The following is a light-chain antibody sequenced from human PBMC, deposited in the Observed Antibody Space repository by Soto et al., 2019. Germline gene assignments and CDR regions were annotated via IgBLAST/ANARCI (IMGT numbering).Light chain of an antibody. CDR2: GNT. CDR3: QTYDSSMSGKV. V-gene: IGLV1-40*01. Sequence: SVLTQPPSVSGAPGQRVTISCSGSSSNIGAGYDVHWYRQLPGTAPKVLVYGNTNRPSGVPDRFSGSRSGTSASLAITGLQAEDEAVYYCQTYDSSMSGKVFGTGTKVTVL. J-gene: IGLJ1*01. CDR1: SSNIGAGYD.